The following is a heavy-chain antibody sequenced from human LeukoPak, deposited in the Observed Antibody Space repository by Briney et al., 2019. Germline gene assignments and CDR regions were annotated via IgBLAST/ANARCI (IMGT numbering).Heavy chain of an antibody. CDR3: AKDRPTGIAATGLALGY. D-gene: IGHD6-13*01. J-gene: IGHJ4*02. Sequence: PGGSLRLSCADSGFTFSTYGMHWVRQAPGKGLEWVAVISYDGSDKYYADSVKGRFTISRDNSKNTLYLQMNSLRAEDTAVYYCAKDRPTGIAATGLALGYWGQGTLVTVSS. V-gene: IGHV3-30*18. CDR1: GFTFSTYG. CDR2: ISYDGSDK.